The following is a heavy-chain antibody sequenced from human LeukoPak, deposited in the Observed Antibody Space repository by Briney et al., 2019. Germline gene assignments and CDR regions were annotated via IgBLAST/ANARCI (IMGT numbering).Heavy chain of an antibody. CDR2: ISSTTSST. V-gene: IGHV3-48*02. CDR1: GFSFSTFS. D-gene: IGHD1-14*01. CDR3: ARTRPGSYFDY. J-gene: IGHJ4*02. Sequence: PGGSLRLSCAASGFSFSTFSMSWVRQAPGKGLEWISYISSTTSSTSYADSVKGRFTISRDNANNSLYLQMNSLRDEDTAVYYCARTRPGSYFDYWGQGTLVTVSS.